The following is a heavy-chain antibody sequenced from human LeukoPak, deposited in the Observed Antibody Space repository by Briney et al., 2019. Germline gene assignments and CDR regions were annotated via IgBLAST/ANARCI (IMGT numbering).Heavy chain of an antibody. J-gene: IGHJ4*02. CDR1: GYTFTGYQ. V-gene: IGHV1-2*02. Sequence: GASVRVSCKASGYTFTGYQMFWVRQAPGQGLEWMGWINPKSGGTNYAQKFQDRVTMTSGTSISTAYMELSRLRSDDTAVYYCAMTYIGSYPDYWGQGTLVTVSS. CDR3: AMTYIGSYPDY. D-gene: IGHD1-26*01. CDR2: INPKSGGT.